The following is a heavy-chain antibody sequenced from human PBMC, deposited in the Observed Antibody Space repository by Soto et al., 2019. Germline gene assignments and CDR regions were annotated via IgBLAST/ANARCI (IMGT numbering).Heavy chain of an antibody. J-gene: IGHJ6*02. V-gene: IGHV3-11*04. CDR1: GFSFSDHY. Sequence: GSLRLSCAASGFSFSDHYMIWIRQAPGKGLEWVSYISRSSSTIYYADSVKGRFTISRDNAKNSLYLQMNSLRAEDTAVYYCARADSGYAHGYYYYGMDVWGQGTTVTVSS. CDR2: ISRSSSTI. D-gene: IGHD5-12*01. CDR3: ARADSGYAHGYYYYGMDV.